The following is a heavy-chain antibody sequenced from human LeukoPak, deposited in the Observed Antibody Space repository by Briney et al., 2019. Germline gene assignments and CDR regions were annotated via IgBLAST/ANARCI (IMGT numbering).Heavy chain of an antibody. CDR1: GGAITSHY. CDR2: ISNSGST. CDR3: GRDALVGYFSYYYMDV. Sequence: SETLSLTCTVSGGAITSHYWTWIRQSPVKGLEWIGDISNSGSTSYNPSLKSRVTISIDTSKNQFSLKLSSVTAADTAVYYCGRDALVGYFSYYYMDVWGKGTTVTVSS. V-gene: IGHV4-59*11. D-gene: IGHD2-15*01. J-gene: IGHJ6*03.